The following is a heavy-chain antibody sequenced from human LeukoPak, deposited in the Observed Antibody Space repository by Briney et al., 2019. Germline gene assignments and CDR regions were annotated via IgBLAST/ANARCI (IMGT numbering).Heavy chain of an antibody. CDR1: GGTFSSYA. J-gene: IGHJ6*02. D-gene: IGHD4-11*01. CDR2: IIPIFGIA. Sequence: SVKVSCKASGGTFSSYAISWVRQAPGQGLEWMGRIIPIFGIANYGQKFQGRVTITADKSTSTAYMELSSLRSEDTAVYYCAIYSKVKEYYYYGMDVWGQGTTVTVSS. V-gene: IGHV1-69*04. CDR3: AIYSKVKEYYYYGMDV.